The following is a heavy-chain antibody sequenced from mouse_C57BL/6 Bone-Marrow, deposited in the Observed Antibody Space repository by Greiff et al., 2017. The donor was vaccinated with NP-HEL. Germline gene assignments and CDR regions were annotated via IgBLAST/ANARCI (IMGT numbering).Heavy chain of an antibody. CDR1: GYSFTDYN. V-gene: IGHV1-39*01. Sequence: VQLQQSGPGLVKPGASVKISCKASGYSFTDYNMNWVKQSNGKSLEWIGVINPNYGTTSYNQKFKGKATLTVDQSSSTAYMQLNSLTSEDSAVYYCARSDYYGSSYDPYFDYWGQGTTLTVSS. CDR2: INPNYGTT. CDR3: ARSDYYGSSYDPYFDY. D-gene: IGHD1-1*01. J-gene: IGHJ2*01.